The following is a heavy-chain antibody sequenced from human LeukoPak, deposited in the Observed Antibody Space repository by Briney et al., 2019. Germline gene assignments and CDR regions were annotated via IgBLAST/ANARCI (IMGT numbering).Heavy chain of an antibody. Sequence: GGSLRLSRAASGFTFNAYFMHWVRQAPGKGLEWLAVMSYDEINKYYADSVKGRFTISRDNSKNTLYLQMNNLRTEDTAVYYCARDDQSVTMGRGQVDFSYYGLDVWGQGTTVTVSS. V-gene: IGHV3-30*04. D-gene: IGHD3-10*01. CDR1: GFTFNAYF. J-gene: IGHJ6*02. CDR3: ARDDQSVTMGRGQVDFSYYGLDV. CDR2: MSYDEINK.